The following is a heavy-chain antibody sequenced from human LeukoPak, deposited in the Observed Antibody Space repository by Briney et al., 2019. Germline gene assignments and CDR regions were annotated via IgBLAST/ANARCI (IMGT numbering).Heavy chain of an antibody. CDR2: FDPEDGET. Sequence: ASVKVSCKVSGYTLTELSMHWVRQAPGKGLEWMGGFDPEDGETIYAQKFQGRVTMTEDTSTDTAYMELSSLRSEDTAVYYCATDARVATVLDYWGQGTLVTVSS. J-gene: IGHJ4*02. CDR1: GYTLTELS. V-gene: IGHV1-24*01. D-gene: IGHD5-12*01. CDR3: ATDARVATVLDY.